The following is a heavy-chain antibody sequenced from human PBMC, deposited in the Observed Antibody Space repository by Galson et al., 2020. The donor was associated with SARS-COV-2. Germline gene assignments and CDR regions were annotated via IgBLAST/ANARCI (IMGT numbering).Heavy chain of an antibody. CDR2: IWYDGSNK. Sequence: TGGSLRLSCAASGFTFSSYGMHWVRQAPGKGLEWVAVIWYDGSNKYYADSVKGRFTISRDNSKNTLYLQMNSLRAEDTAVYYCARGGVVRGVIMDYWGQGTLVTVSS. J-gene: IGHJ4*02. CDR3: ARGGVVRGVIMDY. CDR1: GFTFSSYG. D-gene: IGHD3-10*01. V-gene: IGHV3-33*01.